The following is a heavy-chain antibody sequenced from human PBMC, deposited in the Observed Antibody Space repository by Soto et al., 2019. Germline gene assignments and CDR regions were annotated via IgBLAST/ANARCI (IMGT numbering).Heavy chain of an antibody. CDR3: ARKDYDFSSGYHPGFDC. V-gene: IGHV4-34*01. CDR2: FNHSGST. D-gene: IGHD3-3*01. CDR1: GGSFSGYC. J-gene: IGHJ4*02. Sequence: PSETLSLTCAVYGGSFSGYCWSWIRQPPGQGLEWIGEFNHSGSTNYNPCLKGRVTKSVDTSKNQFSLKLSSLTAAYTAAYFCARKDYDFSSGYHPGFDCWGQGTRVTVSS.